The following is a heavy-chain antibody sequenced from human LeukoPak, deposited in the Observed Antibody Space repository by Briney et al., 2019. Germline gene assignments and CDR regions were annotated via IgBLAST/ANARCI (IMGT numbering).Heavy chain of an antibody. J-gene: IGHJ5*02. CDR3: ARVWDDYVWGSYRPRWFDP. V-gene: IGHV1-18*01. D-gene: IGHD3-16*02. CDR2: ISAYNGNT. CDR1: GYTFTSYG. Sequence: ASVNVSCKASGYTFTSYGISWVRQAPGQGLEWMGWISAYNGNTNYAQKLQGRVTMTTDTSTSTAYMELRSLRSDDTAVYYCARVWDDYVWGSYRPRWFDPWGQGTLVTVSS.